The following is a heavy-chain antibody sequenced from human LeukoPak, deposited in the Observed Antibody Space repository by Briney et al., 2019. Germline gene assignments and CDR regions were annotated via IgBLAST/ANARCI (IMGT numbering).Heavy chain of an antibody. D-gene: IGHD3-22*01. CDR1: GYTFTGYY. J-gene: IGHJ4*02. Sequence: GASVTVSCKTSGYTFTGYYMYWVRQAPEQGLEWMGWINPSSGATNYAQKFQGRVSMTRDTSISTVYMELNRLRSDDTAVYYCASGYDSSGYYYRYWGQGTLVTVSS. CDR2: INPSSGAT. V-gene: IGHV1-2*02. CDR3: ASGYDSSGYYYRY.